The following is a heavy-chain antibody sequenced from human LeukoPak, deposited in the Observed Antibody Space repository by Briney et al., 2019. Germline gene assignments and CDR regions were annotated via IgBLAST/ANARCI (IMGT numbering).Heavy chain of an antibody. CDR1: GGSISSGSYY. Sequence: SETLSLTCTVSGGSISSGSYYWSWIRQPPGKGLEWIGYIYHSGSTYYNPSLKSRVTISGDTSKNQFSLRLSSVTAADTAVYSCARHKDAAMVTTFDFWGQGTLVTVSS. CDR2: IYHSGST. D-gene: IGHD5-18*01. CDR3: ARHKDAAMVTTFDF. V-gene: IGHV4-39*01. J-gene: IGHJ4*02.